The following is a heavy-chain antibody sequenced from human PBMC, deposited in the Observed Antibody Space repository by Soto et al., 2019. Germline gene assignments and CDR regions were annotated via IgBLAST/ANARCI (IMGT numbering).Heavy chain of an antibody. Sequence: SETLSLTCTVSGGSITSGYWSWIRQPPGMGLEWIGHIYYSGSTKYNPSLQSRATMSVDTSKNQFSLNLSSVTAADTAVYFCANLVRGVVGYYFDYRGQGTQVTVSS. CDR3: ANLVRGVVGYYFDY. CDR1: GGSITSGY. CDR2: IYYSGST. D-gene: IGHD3-10*01. V-gene: IGHV4-59*08. J-gene: IGHJ4*02.